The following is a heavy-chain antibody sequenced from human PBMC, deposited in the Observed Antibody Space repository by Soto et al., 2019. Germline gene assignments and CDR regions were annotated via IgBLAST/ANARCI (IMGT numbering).Heavy chain of an antibody. CDR2: TSYDGSNK. J-gene: IGHJ4*02. CDR3: AGVYYGGNSVNNY. D-gene: IGHD2-8*01. CDR1: GFTFSSFA. V-gene: IGHV3-30-3*01. Sequence: PGGSLRLSCAGSGFTFSSFAMSWFRQAPGKGLEWVAATSYDGSNKYYADSVKGRFIISRDNSKNTLDLLLNTLRAEDTAVYYCAGVYYGGNSVNNYWGQGTLVTVSS.